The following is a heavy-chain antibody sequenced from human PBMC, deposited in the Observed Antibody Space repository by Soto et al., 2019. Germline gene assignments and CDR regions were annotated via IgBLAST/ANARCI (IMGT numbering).Heavy chain of an antibody. D-gene: IGHD6-19*01. CDR3: AGMPYTSGLRFDP. CDR1: GDSYSIFTYS. CDR2: IYQSGVT. Sequence: PSETLSLTCNMSGDSYSIFTYSWCWIRQPPGKALQWIGFIYQSGVTSYNPSLASRVSISLDRSNNQCSLKLKSVTAADTAVYFWAGMPYTSGLRFDPWGPGTLVTVSS. J-gene: IGHJ5*02. V-gene: IGHV4-30-2*01.